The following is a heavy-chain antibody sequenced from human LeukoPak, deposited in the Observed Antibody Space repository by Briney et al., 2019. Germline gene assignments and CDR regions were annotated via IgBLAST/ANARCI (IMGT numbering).Heavy chain of an antibody. Sequence: GGSLRLSCAASGFTFSSYGMHWVRQAPGKGLEWVAVIWYDGSNKYYADSVKGRFTISRDNSKNTLHLQMNSLRAEDTAVYYCARDRVRGLFDYWGQGTLVTVSS. J-gene: IGHJ4*02. CDR3: ARDRVRGLFDY. V-gene: IGHV3-33*01. D-gene: IGHD3-10*01. CDR1: GFTFSSYG. CDR2: IWYDGSNK.